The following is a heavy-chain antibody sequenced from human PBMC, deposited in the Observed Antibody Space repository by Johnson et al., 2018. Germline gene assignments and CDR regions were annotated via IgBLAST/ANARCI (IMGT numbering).Heavy chain of an antibody. CDR1: GGTFSSYA. V-gene: IGHV1-69*01. CDR2: IIPIFGTA. Sequence: QVQLVESGAEVKKPGSSVKVSCKASGGTFSSYAISWVRQAPGQGLEWMGGIIPIFGTANYAQKFQGRVTITADESTSTAYMERSSLRSEDAAVYYCAGEGGDCSSTSCPRMDVWGQGTTVTVSS. CDR3: AGEGGDCSSTSCPRMDV. D-gene: IGHD2-2*01. J-gene: IGHJ6*02.